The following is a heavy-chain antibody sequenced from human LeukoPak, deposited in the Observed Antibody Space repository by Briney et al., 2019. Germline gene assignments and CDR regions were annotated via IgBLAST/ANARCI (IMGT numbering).Heavy chain of an antibody. V-gene: IGHV3-21*01. D-gene: IGHD3-10*01. J-gene: IGHJ5*02. Sequence: GGSLRLSCAASGFTFSSYSMNWVRQAPGKGLEWVSSISSSSSYIYYADSVKGRFTISRDNAKNSLYLQMNSLRAEDTAVYYCARDLEDYGSGRSWGQGTLVTVSS. CDR3: ARDLEDYGSGRS. CDR2: ISSSSSYI. CDR1: GFTFSSYS.